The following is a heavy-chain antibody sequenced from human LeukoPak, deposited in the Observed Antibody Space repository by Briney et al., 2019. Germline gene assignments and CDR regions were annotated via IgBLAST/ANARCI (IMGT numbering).Heavy chain of an antibody. Sequence: SETLSLTCVVSGGSISDGYYWGWVRQPPGEGLEGVGSLFYTGPIYYNPSLKSRVIITMDTSKNQFSLKLTSVTAADTAVYFCARLGFENWIAPYGQGALVTVS. CDR2: LFYTGPI. J-gene: IGHJ5*02. CDR1: GGSISDGYY. V-gene: IGHV4-38-2*01. CDR3: ARLGFENWIAP. D-gene: IGHD3-16*01.